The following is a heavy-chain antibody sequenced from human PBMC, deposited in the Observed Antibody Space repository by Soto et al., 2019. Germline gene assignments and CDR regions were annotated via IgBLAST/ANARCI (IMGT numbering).Heavy chain of an antibody. V-gene: IGHV1-69*06. CDR1: GGTFNNYA. CDR3: ARGGIGSQSYAFDI. J-gene: IGHJ3*02. CDR2: IIPKFSTS. Sequence: QVQLVQSGAELKKPGSSVRVSCKASGGTFNNYAVHWVRQAPGQGLEWMGGIIPKFSTSSSAQKIQGRVTMDVDRSTNTAYMELISLRSEDTALYYCARGGIGSQSYAFDIWGQGTAVTVSS. D-gene: IGHD1-26*01.